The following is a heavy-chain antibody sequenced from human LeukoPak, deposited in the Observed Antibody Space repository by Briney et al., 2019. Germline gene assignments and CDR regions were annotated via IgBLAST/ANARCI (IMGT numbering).Heavy chain of an antibody. V-gene: IGHV3-21*01. J-gene: IGHJ3*02. CDR1: GFTFSSYS. D-gene: IGHD3-22*01. Sequence: PGGSLRLSCAASGFTFSSYSMNWVRQAPGKGLEWVSSISSSSSYIYYADSVKGRFTIARDNAKNSLYLQMNSLRAEDTAVYYCARDAGRTYYYDSSGIDAFDIWGQGTMVTVSS. CDR2: ISSSSSYI. CDR3: ARDAGRTYYYDSSGIDAFDI.